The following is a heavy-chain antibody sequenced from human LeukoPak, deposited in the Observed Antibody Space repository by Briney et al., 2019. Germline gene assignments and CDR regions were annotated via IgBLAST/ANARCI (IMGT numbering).Heavy chain of an antibody. Sequence: PGRSLRLSCAASGFTFTTYAMSWVRQAPGKGLEWVSVIYSGGSTYYADSVKGRFTISRDNSKNTLYLQMNSLRAEDTAVYYCARDGIARPLDYWGQGTLVTVSS. D-gene: IGHD6-6*01. CDR1: GFTFTTYA. CDR2: IYSGGST. J-gene: IGHJ4*02. V-gene: IGHV3-53*01. CDR3: ARDGIARPLDY.